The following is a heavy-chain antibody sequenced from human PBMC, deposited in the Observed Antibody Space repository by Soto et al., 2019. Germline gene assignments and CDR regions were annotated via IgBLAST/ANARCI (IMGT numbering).Heavy chain of an antibody. D-gene: IGHD4-17*01. CDR3: ARGRTFPKTTVTVWLDP. V-gene: IGHV3-74*01. CDR1: GFGFSSYW. CDR2: INSDGSST. J-gene: IGHJ5*02. Sequence: GSLRLSCAASGFGFSSYWMHWVRQAPGKGLVWVSRINSDGSSTSYADSVKGRFTISRDNAKNTLYLQMNSLRAEDTAVYYCARGRTFPKTTVTVWLDPWGQGTLVTVSS.